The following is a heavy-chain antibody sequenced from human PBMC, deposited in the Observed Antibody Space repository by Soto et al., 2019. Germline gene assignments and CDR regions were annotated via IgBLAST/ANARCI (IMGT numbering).Heavy chain of an antibody. V-gene: IGHV2-5*02. Sequence: QITLKESGPTLVKPTQTLTLTCTFSGFSLSTTGKSVAWIRQPPGKALEWLSVIYWDDDKRYSPSLNTRLTIAKDTSKNQVVLTLTNMDPSDPGTYYCAHSRGDGDYFPYWGQGTLVSVSS. CDR3: AHSRGDGDYFPY. CDR1: GFSLSTTGKS. J-gene: IGHJ4*02. D-gene: IGHD3-16*01. CDR2: IYWDDDK.